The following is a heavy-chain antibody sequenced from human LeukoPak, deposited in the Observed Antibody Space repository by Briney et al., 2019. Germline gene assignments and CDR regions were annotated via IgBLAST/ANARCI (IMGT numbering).Heavy chain of an antibody. CDR1: GYTFTSYG. D-gene: IGHD3-22*01. V-gene: IGHV1-18*01. CDR3: ARGPDYYYDSSGYYWALDY. Sequence: ASVKVSCKASGYTFTSYGISWVRQAPGQGLEWMGWISAYNGNTNYAQRLQGRVTMTTDTSTSTAYMELRSLRSDATAVYYCARGPDYYYDSSGYYWALDYWGQGTLVTVSS. J-gene: IGHJ4*02. CDR2: ISAYNGNT.